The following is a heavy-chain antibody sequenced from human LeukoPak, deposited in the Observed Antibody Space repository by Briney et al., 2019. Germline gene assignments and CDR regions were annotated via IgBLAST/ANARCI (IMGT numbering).Heavy chain of an antibody. CDR2: IYYSGST. CDR1: GGSISSGGYY. J-gene: IGHJ4*02. V-gene: IGHV4-31*03. D-gene: IGHD5-18*01. CDR3: AAGYSYGYGDFDY. Sequence: SETLSLTCTVSGGSISSGGYYWSWIRQHPGKGLEWIGYIYYSGSTYYNPSLKSRLTISIDTSKNQFSLKLTSVTAADTAVYYCAAGYSYGYGDFDYWGQGTLVTVSS.